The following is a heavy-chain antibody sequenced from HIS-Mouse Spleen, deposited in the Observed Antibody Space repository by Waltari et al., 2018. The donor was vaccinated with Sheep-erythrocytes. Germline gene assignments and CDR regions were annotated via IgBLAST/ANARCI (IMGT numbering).Heavy chain of an antibody. CDR3: AKVRTVNYWYFDL. V-gene: IGHV3-30*18. Sequence: QVQLLESGGGVVQPGRSLRLSCAASGFTFSSYGMHWVRQAPGKGLEWVAVISYDGSNKYYADSVKGRFTISRDNSKNTLYLQMNSLRAEDTAVYYCAKVRTVNYWYFDLWGRGTLVTVSS. J-gene: IGHJ2*01. D-gene: IGHD1-1*01. CDR2: ISYDGSNK. CDR1: GFTFSSYG.